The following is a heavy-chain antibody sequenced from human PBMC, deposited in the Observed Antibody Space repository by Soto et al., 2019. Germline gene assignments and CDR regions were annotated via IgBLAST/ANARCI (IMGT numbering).Heavy chain of an antibody. Sequence: QVQLVQSGAEVKKPGSSVKVSCKASGGTFSSYAISWVRQAPGQGLEWMGGIIPIFGTANYAQKFQGRVTITADESTSTAYMELSSLRSEDTAVYYCARDRDTIFGASLYYYGMDVWSQGTTVTVSS. V-gene: IGHV1-69*01. CDR2: IIPIFGTA. CDR1: GGTFSSYA. J-gene: IGHJ6*02. D-gene: IGHD3-3*01. CDR3: ARDRDTIFGASLYYYGMDV.